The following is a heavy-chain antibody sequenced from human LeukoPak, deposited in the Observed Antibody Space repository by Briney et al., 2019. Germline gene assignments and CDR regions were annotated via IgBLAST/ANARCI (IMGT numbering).Heavy chain of an antibody. CDR3: AKHGERAIVGATFAFDI. CDR2: ISGSGGST. CDR1: GFTFSSYA. Sequence: PGGSLRLSCAASGFTFSSYAMSWVRQAPGKGLEWVSAISGSGGSTYYADSVKGRFTISRDNSKNTLYLQMNSLRAEDTAVYYCAKHGERAIVGATFAFDIWGQGTMVTVSS. D-gene: IGHD1-26*01. J-gene: IGHJ3*02. V-gene: IGHV3-23*01.